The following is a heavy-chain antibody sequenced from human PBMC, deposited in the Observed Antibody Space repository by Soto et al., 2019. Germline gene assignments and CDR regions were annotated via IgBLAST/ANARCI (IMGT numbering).Heavy chain of an antibody. V-gene: IGHV4-4*07. D-gene: IGHD2-15*01. J-gene: IGHJ4*02. CDR2: IYTGGRT. CDR1: GGSVSNYY. CDR3: ARANVGPPGGGSWTMPFDF. Sequence: QVQLQESGPGLVKPSETLSLTCSVSGGSVSNYYWSWFRQPAGKGLEWIGRIYTGGRTNYNPSLKSRVTLSVDTSKNQFSLRLTSVTAADTAVYYCARANVGPPGGGSWTMPFDFWGQGTLVTVSS.